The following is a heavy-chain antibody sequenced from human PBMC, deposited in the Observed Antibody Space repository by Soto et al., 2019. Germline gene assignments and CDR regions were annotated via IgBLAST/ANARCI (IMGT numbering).Heavy chain of an antibody. CDR1: GGSISSYY. CDR3: ASFPRVPYGDYWFDY. V-gene: IGHV4-59*01. D-gene: IGHD4-17*01. J-gene: IGHJ4*02. Sequence: PSETLSLTCTVSGGSISSYYWSWIRQPPGKGLEWIGYIYYSGSTNYNPSLKSRVTISVDTSKNQFSLKLSSVTAADTAVYYCASFPRVPYGDYWFDYWGQGTLVTVSS. CDR2: IYYSGST.